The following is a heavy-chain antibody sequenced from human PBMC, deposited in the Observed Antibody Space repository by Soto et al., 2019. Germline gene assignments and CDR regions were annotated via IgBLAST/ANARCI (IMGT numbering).Heavy chain of an antibody. CDR3: ARGSPYSSSWYVYYYGMDV. D-gene: IGHD6-13*01. Sequence: QVQLQQWGAGLLKPSETLSLTCAVYGGSFSGYYWSWIRQPPGTGLEWIGEINHSGSTNYNPSLKSRVTISVDTSKNQFSLKLSSVTAADTAVYYCARGSPYSSSWYVYYYGMDVWGQGTTVTVSS. CDR2: INHSGST. CDR1: GGSFSGYY. V-gene: IGHV4-34*01. J-gene: IGHJ6*02.